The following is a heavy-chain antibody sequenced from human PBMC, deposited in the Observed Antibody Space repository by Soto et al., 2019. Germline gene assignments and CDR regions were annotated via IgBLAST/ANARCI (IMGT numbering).Heavy chain of an antibody. CDR3: TRDAIFGVVIEPVDY. J-gene: IGHJ4*02. CDR2: IRSKAYGGTT. Sequence: WSLRLSCTASGFTCGEYAMSWFRQAPGKGLEWVGFIRSKAYGGTTEYAASVKGRFTISRDDSKSIAYLQMNSLKTEDTAVYYCTRDAIFGVVIEPVDYWGQGTLVTVSS. CDR1: GFTCGEYA. D-gene: IGHD3-3*01. V-gene: IGHV3-49*03.